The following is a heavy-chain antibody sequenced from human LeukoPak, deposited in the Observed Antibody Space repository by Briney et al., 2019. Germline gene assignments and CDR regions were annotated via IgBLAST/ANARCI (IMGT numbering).Heavy chain of an antibody. V-gene: IGHV3-53*01. Sequence: GGSLRLSCATSGPTVRSNYMTWVRQVPGKGLEWVSFIYTDDRTYYADSVKGRFTISRDNSKNTLYLHMNGLRAEDTALYYCARDRYDDSGYYEYWGQGTLVTVSS. CDR1: GPTVRSNY. CDR2: IYTDDRT. D-gene: IGHD3-22*01. J-gene: IGHJ4*02. CDR3: ARDRYDDSGYYEY.